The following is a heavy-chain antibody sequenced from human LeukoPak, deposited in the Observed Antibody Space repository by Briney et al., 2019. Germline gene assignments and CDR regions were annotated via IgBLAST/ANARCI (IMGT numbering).Heavy chain of an antibody. CDR1: GFTFSSYS. V-gene: IGHV3-21*01. J-gene: IGHJ6*03. D-gene: IGHD1-26*01. Sequence: RTGGSLRLSCAASGFTFSSYSMNWVRQAPGKGLEWVSSISSSSSYIYYADSVKGRFTISRDNAKNSLYLQMNSLRAEDTAVYYCARSGSYDYYMDVWGKGTTVTVSS. CDR2: ISSSSSYI. CDR3: ARSGSYDYYMDV.